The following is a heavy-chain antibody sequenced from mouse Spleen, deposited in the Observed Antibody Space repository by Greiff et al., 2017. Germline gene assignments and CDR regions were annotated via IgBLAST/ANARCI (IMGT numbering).Heavy chain of an antibody. CDR2: INPNNGGT. Sequence: VQLKQSGPELVKPGASVKIPCKASGYTFTDYNMDWVKQSHGKSLEWIGDINPNNGGTIYNQKFKGKATLTVDKSSSTAYMELRSLTSEDTAVYYCARGASYYGSSYGAMDYWGQGTSVTVSS. CDR1: GYTFTDYN. D-gene: IGHD1-1*01. V-gene: IGHV1-18*01. J-gene: IGHJ4*01. CDR3: ARGASYYGSSYGAMDY.